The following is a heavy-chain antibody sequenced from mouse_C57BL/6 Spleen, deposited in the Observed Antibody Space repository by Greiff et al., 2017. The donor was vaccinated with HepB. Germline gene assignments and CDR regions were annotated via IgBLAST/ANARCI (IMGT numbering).Heavy chain of an antibody. CDR3: ARHRGYSNYRYFDV. D-gene: IGHD2-5*01. Sequence: VKLVESGPELVKPGASVKISCKASGYAFSSSWMNWVKQRPGKGLEWIGRIYPGDGDTNYNGKFKGKATLTADKSSSTAYMQLSSLTSEDSAVYFCARHRGYSNYRYFDVWGTGTTVTVSS. CDR1: GYAFSSSW. J-gene: IGHJ1*03. V-gene: IGHV1-82*01. CDR2: IYPGDGDT.